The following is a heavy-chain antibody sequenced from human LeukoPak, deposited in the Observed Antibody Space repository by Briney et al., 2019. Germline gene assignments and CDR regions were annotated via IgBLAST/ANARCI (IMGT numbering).Heavy chain of an antibody. CDR2: IYYSGST. V-gene: IGHV4-59*08. Sequence: SETLSLTCTVFGGSISSYYWSWIRQPPGKGLEWIGYIYYSGSTNYNPSLKSRVTISVDTSKNQFSLKLSSVTAADTAVYYCARHALEYSSGWYELTYFDYWGQGTLVTVSS. CDR1: GGSISSYY. CDR3: ARHALEYSSGWYELTYFDY. D-gene: IGHD6-19*01. J-gene: IGHJ4*02.